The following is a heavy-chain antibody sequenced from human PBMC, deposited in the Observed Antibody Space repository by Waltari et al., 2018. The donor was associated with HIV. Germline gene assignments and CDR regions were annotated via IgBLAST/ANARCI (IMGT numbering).Heavy chain of an antibody. J-gene: IGHJ4*02. V-gene: IGHV3-9*01. Sequence: EVQLVESGGGLVQPGRSLRLSCAASGFTFDDYAMHWVRQAPGEGWEWVVGISWNSGSIGYAESVKGRFTISRDNAKNSLYLQMNSLRAEDTALYYCAKDLAPYGGHGGSLDYWGQGTLVTVSS. D-gene: IGHD2-8*01. CDR3: AKDLAPYGGHGGSLDY. CDR1: GFTFDDYA. CDR2: ISWNSGSI.